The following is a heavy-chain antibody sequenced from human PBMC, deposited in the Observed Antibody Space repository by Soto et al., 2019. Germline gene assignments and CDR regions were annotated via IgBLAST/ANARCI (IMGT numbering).Heavy chain of an antibody. V-gene: IGHV3-7*01. CDR1: GFTFSSYW. Sequence: GGSLRLSCAASGFTFSSYWMNWVRQAPGKGLEWVANINQDGNEDNLLDSVKGRFTISRDNAKNSLFLQMSSLRVDDTAVYYCARTGDGHHDFLDYWGQGALVTVSS. CDR2: INQDGNED. J-gene: IGHJ4*02. CDR3: ARTGDGHHDFLDY. D-gene: IGHD1-1*01.